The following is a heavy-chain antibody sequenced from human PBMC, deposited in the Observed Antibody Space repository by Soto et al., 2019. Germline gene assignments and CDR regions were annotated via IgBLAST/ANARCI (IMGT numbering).Heavy chain of an antibody. V-gene: IGHV3-33*01. CDR1: GFTFSTYG. J-gene: IGHJ5*02. D-gene: IGHD2-21*02. CDR2: MWFDGKHQ. CDR3: ARNGVVVTPTRLGWFDP. Sequence: GGSLRLSCAASGFTFSTYGMHWVRQAPGKVLEWVAVMWFDGKHQYYADSVKGRFTISRDNAKNSLYLQMNSLRSDDTAVYYCARNGVVVTPTRLGWFDPWGQGTLVTVSS.